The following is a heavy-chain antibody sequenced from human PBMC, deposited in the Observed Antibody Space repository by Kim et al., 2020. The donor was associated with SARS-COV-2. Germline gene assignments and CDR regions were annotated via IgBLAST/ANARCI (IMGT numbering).Heavy chain of an antibody. CDR3: TRGKYSGYGADY. D-gene: IGHD5-12*01. J-gene: IGHJ4*02. Sequence: EYAVSVKSRITINADTSKNQFSLQLTSVTPEDTAVYYCTRGKYSGYGADYWGQGTLVTVSS. V-gene: IGHV6-1*01.